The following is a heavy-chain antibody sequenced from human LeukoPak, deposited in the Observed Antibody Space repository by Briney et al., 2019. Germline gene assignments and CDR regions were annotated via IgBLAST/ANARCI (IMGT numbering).Heavy chain of an antibody. CDR3: VRDGGVSGYDLLDY. CDR2: INQDGSKE. J-gene: IGHJ4*02. D-gene: IGHD5-12*01. CDR1: GFTFSNYW. V-gene: IGHV3-7*01. Sequence: GGSLRLSCAASGFTFSNYWMAWVRQAPGKGLEWVAHINQDGSKEHYMDSVKARFTISRDNAKNSLSLQMNSLRAEDTAVYYRVRDGGVSGYDLLDYWGQGTLVTVSS.